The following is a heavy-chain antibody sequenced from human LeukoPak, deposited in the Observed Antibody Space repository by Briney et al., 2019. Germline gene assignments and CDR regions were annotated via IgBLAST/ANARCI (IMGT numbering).Heavy chain of an antibody. J-gene: IGHJ4*02. CDR2: ISSTSSTR. D-gene: IGHD3-10*01. CDR3: ARCGDGLPCDFDY. Sequence: GSLRLSCAASEFTFSDYYMSWVRQAPGKGLAWVSYISSTSSTRYYADSVKGRFTISRDNAKNSLYLQMNSLRVEDTAVYYCARCGDGLPCDFDYWGQGTLVTVSS. V-gene: IGHV3-11*04. CDR1: EFTFSDYY.